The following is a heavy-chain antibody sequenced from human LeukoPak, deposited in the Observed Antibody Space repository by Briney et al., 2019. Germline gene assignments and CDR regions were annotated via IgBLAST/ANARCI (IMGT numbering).Heavy chain of an antibody. Sequence: ASVKVSCKASGGIFSSYAISWVRQAPGQGLEWMGGIIPIFGTANYAQKFQGKVTITADESTSTAYMELSSLRSEDTAVYYCATCARNFYCYRFDYWGQGTLVTVSS. CDR2: IIPIFGTA. J-gene: IGHJ4*02. CDR1: GGIFSSYA. D-gene: IGHD2-2*02. CDR3: ATCARNFYCYRFDY. V-gene: IGHV1-69*13.